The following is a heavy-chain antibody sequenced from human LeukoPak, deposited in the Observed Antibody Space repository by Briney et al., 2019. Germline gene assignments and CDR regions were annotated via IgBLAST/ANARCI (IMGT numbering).Heavy chain of an antibody. Sequence: ASVKVSCKASGYTFTSYYMHWVRQAPGQGLEWMGIINPSGGSTSYAQKFQGRVTMSVDTSKNQFSLKVSSVTAADTAVYYCARVFDSGSQAYFYYMDVWGKGTTVTISS. V-gene: IGHV1-46*01. J-gene: IGHJ6*03. D-gene: IGHD3-10*01. CDR1: GYTFTSYY. CDR2: INPSGGST. CDR3: ARVFDSGSQAYFYYMDV.